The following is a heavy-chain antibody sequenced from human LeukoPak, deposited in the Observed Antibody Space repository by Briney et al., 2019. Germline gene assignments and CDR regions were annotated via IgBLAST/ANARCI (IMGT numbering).Heavy chain of an antibody. Sequence: GGSLRLSCAASGFTFSSYAMTWVRQAPGRGLEWVSTISASGPYYADAVRGRFTISRDNSRNTLSLQMDSLRAEDTAVYYCAKDHESDGYPCLDHWGLGTLVTVSS. J-gene: IGHJ4*02. CDR1: GFTFSSYA. CDR3: AKDHESDGYPCLDH. D-gene: IGHD3-22*01. V-gene: IGHV3-23*01. CDR2: ISASGP.